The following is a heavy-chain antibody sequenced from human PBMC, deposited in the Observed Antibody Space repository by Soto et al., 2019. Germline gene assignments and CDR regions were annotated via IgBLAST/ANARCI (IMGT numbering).Heavy chain of an antibody. Sequence: QVQLQESGPGLVKPSQTLSLTCTVSGGSISSGTYYWSWIRQHPGKGLEWVGYIYYSGSTYYNPSLKSRLTISVDTSKNQCSLKLSSVTAADTAVYYCARGITIFGVVYFDYWGQGTLVTVSS. CDR1: GGSISSGTYY. D-gene: IGHD3-3*01. V-gene: IGHV4-31*03. CDR3: ARGITIFGVVYFDY. J-gene: IGHJ4*02. CDR2: IYYSGST.